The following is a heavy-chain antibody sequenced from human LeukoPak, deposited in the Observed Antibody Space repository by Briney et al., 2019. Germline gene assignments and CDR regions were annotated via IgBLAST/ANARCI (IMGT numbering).Heavy chain of an antibody. D-gene: IGHD3-16*01. CDR3: VIGLGY. Sequence: KPPETLSLTCAVYGGSFSGYYWSWIRQPPGKGLEWIGEINHSGSTNYNPSLKSRVTISVDTYKNQFSLKLSSVTAADTAVYYCVIGLGYWGQGTLVTVSS. CDR1: GGSFSGYY. CDR2: INHSGST. J-gene: IGHJ4*02. V-gene: IGHV4-34*01.